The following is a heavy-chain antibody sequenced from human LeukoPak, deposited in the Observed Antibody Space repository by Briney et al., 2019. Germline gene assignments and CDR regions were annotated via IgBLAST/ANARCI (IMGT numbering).Heavy chain of an antibody. V-gene: IGHV3-7*01. J-gene: IGHJ4*02. Sequence: GGSLRLSCTASGFTFTTYWMAWVRQAPGKGLEWVANIKQDGSEAYYAESVRGRFTISRDNAKNSLYLQMDSLRAEDTSVYYCSNGIYDKSYWGQGTLVTVSS. D-gene: IGHD2/OR15-2a*01. CDR1: GFTFTTYW. CDR2: IKQDGSEA. CDR3: SNGIYDKSY.